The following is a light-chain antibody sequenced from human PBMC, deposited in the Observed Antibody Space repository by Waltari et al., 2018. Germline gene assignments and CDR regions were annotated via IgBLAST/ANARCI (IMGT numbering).Light chain of an antibody. V-gene: IGKV4-1*01. Sequence: DIVMTQSPESLAVPLGEGATITCRSSQSVLDDSNNKNYVAWYQQKPGQPPKLLIYWASTRESGVPDRISGSESGTEFTLTVSSLQAEDVALYYCQQYYSTPYTFGQGTKVEI. CDR3: QQYYSTPYT. J-gene: IGKJ2*01. CDR2: WAS. CDR1: QSVLDDSNNKNY.